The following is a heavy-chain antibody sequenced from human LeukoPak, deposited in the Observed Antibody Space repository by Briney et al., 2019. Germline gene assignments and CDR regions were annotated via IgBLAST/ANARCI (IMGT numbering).Heavy chain of an antibody. D-gene: IGHD3-16*01. J-gene: IGHJ5*02. V-gene: IGHV3-30-3*01. CDR1: GFTFSSYA. Sequence: SGGSLRLSCAASGFTFSSYAMHWVRQAPGKGLEWVAVISYDGSNKYYADSVKGRFTISRDNSKNTLYLQMNSLRAEDTAVYYSARWGENWFDPWGQGTLVTVSS. CDR2: ISYDGSNK. CDR3: ARWGENWFDP.